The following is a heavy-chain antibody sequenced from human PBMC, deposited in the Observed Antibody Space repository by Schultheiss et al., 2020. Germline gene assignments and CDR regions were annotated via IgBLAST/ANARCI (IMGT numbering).Heavy chain of an antibody. Sequence: GGSLRLSCAASGFTFSSYGMHWVRQAPGKGLEWVSLISWDGGSTYYADSVKGRFTISRDNAKNSLYLQMNSLRAEDTAVYYCARDPLMVRGVPFDYWGQGTLVTVSS. CDR2: ISWDGGST. CDR1: GFTFSSYG. V-gene: IGHV3-43D*04. D-gene: IGHD3-10*01. J-gene: IGHJ4*02. CDR3: ARDPLMVRGVPFDY.